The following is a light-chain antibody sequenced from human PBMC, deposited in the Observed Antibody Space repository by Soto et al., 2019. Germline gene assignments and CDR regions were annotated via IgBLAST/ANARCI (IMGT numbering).Light chain of an antibody. CDR2: AAS. CDR3: QQSDTTWT. V-gene: IGKV1-39*01. CDR1: QSISNY. J-gene: IGKJ1*01. Sequence: DIQMTQSPSSLSASVGDRVTITCRASQSISNYLNWYQQKPGEAPKLLIYAASSLQSGVPSRFSGSGSGTDFTLTINSLQPEDFATYYCQQSDTTWTFGQGTKVDIK.